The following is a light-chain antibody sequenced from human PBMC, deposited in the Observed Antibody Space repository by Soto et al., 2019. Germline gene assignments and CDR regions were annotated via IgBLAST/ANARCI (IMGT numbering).Light chain of an antibody. V-gene: IGKV3-20*01. CDR2: GAS. J-gene: IGKJ2*01. Sequence: DIVLTQSPGTLSLSPGERATLSCRASQSVSGTYLAWYQQKPGQAPRVLIYGASSRAAGIPDRFSGSGSGTDFPLTISRLEPEDFAVYYCQLYGRSRRYTLGQGTEREIK. CDR3: QLYGRSRRYT. CDR1: QSVSGTY.